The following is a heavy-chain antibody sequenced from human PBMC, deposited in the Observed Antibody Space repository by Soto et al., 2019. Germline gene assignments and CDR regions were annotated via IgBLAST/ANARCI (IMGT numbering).Heavy chain of an antibody. J-gene: IGHJ3*02. Sequence: QVQLVESGGGVVQPGRSLRLSCAASGFTFSSYAMHWVRQAPGKGLEWVAVISYDGSNKYYADSVKGRFTISRDNSKITLYLQMNSVRAEDTAVYYCARDGNKAFDIWGQGTMVTVSS. D-gene: IGHD1-26*01. CDR2: ISYDGSNK. CDR3: ARDGNKAFDI. V-gene: IGHV3-30-3*01. CDR1: GFTFSSYA.